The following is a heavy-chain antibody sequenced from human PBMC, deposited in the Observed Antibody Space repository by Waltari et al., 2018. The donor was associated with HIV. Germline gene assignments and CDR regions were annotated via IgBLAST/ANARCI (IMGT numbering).Heavy chain of an antibody. J-gene: IGHJ4*02. D-gene: IGHD1-26*01. CDR3: ARDRSNSDY. CDR1: GYPFDGYG. CDR2: INCYNGDT. Sequence: QLVQSGAEVKKPGDSVKVSCKASGYPFDGYGISWVRQAPGQGLEWMGWINCYNGDTNFAQNFQGRVTMTTDKSTATAYMDLRSLRSDDTAVYYCARDRSNSDYWGQGTLVTVSS. V-gene: IGHV1-18*01.